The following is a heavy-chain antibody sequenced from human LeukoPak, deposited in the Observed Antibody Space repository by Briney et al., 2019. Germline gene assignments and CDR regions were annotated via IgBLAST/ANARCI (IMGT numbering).Heavy chain of an antibody. D-gene: IGHD6-19*01. Sequence: SVKASCKASGGTFSSYAISWVRQAPGQGLEWMGRIIPILGIANYAQKFQGRVTITADKSTSTAYMELSSLRSEGTAVYYCAGLIAVAGNFDYWGQGTLVTVSS. CDR1: GGTFSSYA. CDR2: IIPILGIA. J-gene: IGHJ4*02. CDR3: AGLIAVAGNFDY. V-gene: IGHV1-69*04.